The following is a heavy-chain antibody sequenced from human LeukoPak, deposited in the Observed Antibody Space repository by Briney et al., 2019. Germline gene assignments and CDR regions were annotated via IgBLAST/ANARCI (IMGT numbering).Heavy chain of an antibody. Sequence: PGGSLRLSCAASGFTFSSCSMNWVRQAPGKGLEWVSSISSSSSYIYYADSVKGRFTISRDNAKNSLYLQMNSLRAEDTAVYYCARGDIVVVPAAPGIDYWGQGTLVTVPS. CDR1: GFTFSSCS. J-gene: IGHJ4*02. D-gene: IGHD2-2*01. CDR2: ISSSSSYI. CDR3: ARGDIVVVPAAPGIDY. V-gene: IGHV3-21*01.